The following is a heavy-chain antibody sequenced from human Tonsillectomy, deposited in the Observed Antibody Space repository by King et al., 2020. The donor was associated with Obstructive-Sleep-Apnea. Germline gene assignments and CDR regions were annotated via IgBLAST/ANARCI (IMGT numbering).Heavy chain of an antibody. Sequence: VQLVESGGGLVQPGGSLRLSCAASGLTFNSDAMNWVRQAPGEGLEWVSTISHSGTNTYYADSVKGRFTISRHNSKNTLYLHMNSLRVEDTAIYYCAKSNHFAYWGQGTLVTVSS. CDR1: GLTFNSDA. V-gene: IGHV3-23*04. J-gene: IGHJ4*02. CDR2: ISHSGTNT. CDR3: AKSNHFAY. D-gene: IGHD2/OR15-2a*01.